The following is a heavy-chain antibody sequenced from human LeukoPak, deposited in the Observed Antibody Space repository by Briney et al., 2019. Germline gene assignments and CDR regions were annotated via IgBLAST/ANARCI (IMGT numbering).Heavy chain of an antibody. Sequence: GRSLRLSCAVSGFTFQTFGMHWVRQTPGKGLEWVALISFDGSYKYYTDSVKGRFTISRDNSKNTLYLQMDSLRVEDTAVYYCAKDRSGTAYHFDFWGQGTLVTVSS. D-gene: IGHD2-2*02. CDR3: AKDRSGTAYHFDF. V-gene: IGHV3-30*18. CDR1: GFTFQTFG. CDR2: ISFDGSYK. J-gene: IGHJ4*02.